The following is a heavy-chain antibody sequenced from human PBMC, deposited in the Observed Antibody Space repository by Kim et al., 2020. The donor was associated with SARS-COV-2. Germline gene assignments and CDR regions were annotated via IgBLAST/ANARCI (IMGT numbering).Heavy chain of an antibody. CDR1: GYKFSSYY. J-gene: IGHJ6*02. D-gene: IGHD2-2*01. V-gene: IGHV1-46*01. CDR3: ATGVVQPANDFSYYAMDV. Sequence: ASVKVSCKASGYKFSSYYLHWVRQAPGRGLEWVGMFNPSDGGRLYSQKLQDRVVIRGDTSTATVYMELRSLRSEDTAVYFCATGVVQPANDFSYYAMDVWGRGTTVNVSS. CDR2: FNPSDGGR.